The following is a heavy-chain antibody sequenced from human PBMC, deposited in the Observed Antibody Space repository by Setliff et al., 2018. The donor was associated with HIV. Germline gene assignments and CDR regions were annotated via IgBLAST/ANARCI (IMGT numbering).Heavy chain of an antibody. D-gene: IGHD6-19*01. CDR3: AREEKLSAVAGTMYYYYAMDV. V-gene: IGHV4-61*02. J-gene: IGHJ6*02. CDR1: GGSIRSDSYY. CDR2: IYSSGNT. Sequence: PSETLSLTCTVSGGSIRSDSYYWTGIRQPAGEGLEWIGRIYSSGNTNYNPSLESRVTISVDTSKNQFSLKLSSVTAADTAVYYCAREEKLSAVAGTMYYYYAMDVWGQGTTVTVSS.